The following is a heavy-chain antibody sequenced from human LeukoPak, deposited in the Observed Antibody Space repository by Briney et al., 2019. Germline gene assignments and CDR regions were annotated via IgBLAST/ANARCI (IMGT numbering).Heavy chain of an antibody. Sequence: SQTLSLTCTVSGGSISSGSYYWSWIRQPAGKGLEWIGRIYTSGRPNYNPSLKSRVTISVDTSKNQFSLKLSSVTAADTAVYYCARDLSGDHYYYYYYMDVWGKGTTVTVSS. J-gene: IGHJ6*03. D-gene: IGHD7-27*01. V-gene: IGHV4-61*02. CDR1: GGSISSGSYY. CDR2: IYTSGRP. CDR3: ARDLSGDHYYYYYYMDV.